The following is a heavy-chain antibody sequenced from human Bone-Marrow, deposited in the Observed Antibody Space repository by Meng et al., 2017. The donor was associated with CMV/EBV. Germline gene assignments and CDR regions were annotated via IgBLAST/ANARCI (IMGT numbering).Heavy chain of an antibody. CDR3: ARGRMRADFDC. CDR1: GYTFTSYG. J-gene: IGHJ4*02. V-gene: IGHV1-18*01. Sequence: ASVKVSCKASGYTFTSYGISWVRQAPGQGLEWMGWFNGYNGDTNYAQKAQGRVTVTIDTSTNTAYMEMRSLRSDDTAVYYCARGRMRADFDCWGQGTLATVSS. CDR2: FNGYNGDT.